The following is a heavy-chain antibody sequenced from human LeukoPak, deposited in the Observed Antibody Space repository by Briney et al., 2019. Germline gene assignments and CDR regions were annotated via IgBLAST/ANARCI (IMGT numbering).Heavy chain of an antibody. Sequence: GGSLRLSCAASGFTFSTYAMSWVRQAPGKGLEWVSAISGSGGSTYYADSVKGRFTISRDNSKNTLYLQMNSLRAEDTAVYYCAKDGDSSGYYWRERYFDYWGQGTLVTVSS. CDR2: ISGSGGST. CDR1: GFTFSTYA. V-gene: IGHV3-23*01. CDR3: AKDGDSSGYYWRERYFDY. J-gene: IGHJ4*02. D-gene: IGHD3-22*01.